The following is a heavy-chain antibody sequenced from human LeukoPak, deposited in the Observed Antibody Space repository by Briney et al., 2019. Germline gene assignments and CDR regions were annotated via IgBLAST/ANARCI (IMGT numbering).Heavy chain of an antibody. CDR3: AKDRYYDILTGLGEFDY. CDR1: GFTFTSYA. V-gene: IGHV3-23*01. CDR2: IRSGGGST. J-gene: IGHJ4*02. Sequence: GGSLRLSCAASGFTFTSYAMSWVRQAPGKGLEWVSAIRSGGGSTYYADSVKGRFTISRDNSKNTLYLQMNSMRAENTAVYYCAKDRYYDILTGLGEFDYWGQGTLVTVSS. D-gene: IGHD3-9*01.